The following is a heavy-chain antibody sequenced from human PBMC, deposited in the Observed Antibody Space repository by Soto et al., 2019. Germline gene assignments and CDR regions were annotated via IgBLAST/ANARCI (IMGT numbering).Heavy chain of an antibody. D-gene: IGHD6-13*01. CDR2: ISGSGGST. J-gene: IGHJ4*02. CDR3: AKEGLAASSSYFDY. Sequence: GGSLRLSCAASGFTFSNYAMNWVRQAPGKGLEWVSAISGSGGSTYYADSVKGRFTISRDNSKNTLYLQMNSLRVEDTAVYYCAKEGLAASSSYFDYWGQGTLVTVSS. V-gene: IGHV3-23*01. CDR1: GFTFSNYA.